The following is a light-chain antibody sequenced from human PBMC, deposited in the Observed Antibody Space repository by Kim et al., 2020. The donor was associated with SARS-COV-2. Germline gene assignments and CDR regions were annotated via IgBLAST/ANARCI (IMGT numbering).Light chain of an antibody. CDR3: HHYGSAPQT. J-gene: IGKJ1*01. CDR1: QSVVSRY. V-gene: IGKV3-20*01. CDR2: GAS. Sequence: SPGERDPLSGRASQSVVSRYLAWHQQKPGQDPRLLIYGASRRDTSIPDRFSGSGSGTDFTLTISRLEPEDSAVYYCHHYGSAPQTFGQGTKVDIK.